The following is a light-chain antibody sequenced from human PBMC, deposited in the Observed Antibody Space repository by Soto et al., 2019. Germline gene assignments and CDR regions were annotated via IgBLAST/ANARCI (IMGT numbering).Light chain of an antibody. Sequence: QSVLTQPASVSGSPGQSITISCTGTSSDVGGYNYVSWYQQHPGKAPKLMIYVVSNRPSGVSNRFSGSKSGNTASLTISGLQAEDEADYYCSSYVTGSTLVFGGGTKLTVL. CDR3: SSYVTGSTLV. J-gene: IGLJ2*01. CDR2: VVS. V-gene: IGLV2-14*01. CDR1: SSDVGGYNY.